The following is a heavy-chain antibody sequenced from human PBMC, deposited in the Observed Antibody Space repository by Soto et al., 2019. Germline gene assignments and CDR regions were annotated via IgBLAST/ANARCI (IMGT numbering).Heavy chain of an antibody. CDR1: GGSISSSTYY. CDR2: IYYTGST. J-gene: IGHJ5*02. D-gene: IGHD3-3*01. V-gene: IGHV4-39*01. CDR3: ARHSSSIAISGVVPSNWYDP. Sequence: QLRLQESGPGLVQPSETLSLTCTVSGGSISSSTYYWGWIRQPPGKGLEWIGSIYYTGSTYYNPPLKSQVTISVDTSKNRFSLKLGSVTASDTAIYYCARHSSSIAISGVVPSNWYDPWGQGTLVTVSS.